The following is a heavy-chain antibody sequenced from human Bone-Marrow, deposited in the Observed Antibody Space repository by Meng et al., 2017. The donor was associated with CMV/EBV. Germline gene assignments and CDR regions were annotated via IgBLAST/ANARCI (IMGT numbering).Heavy chain of an antibody. J-gene: IGHJ6*02. CDR1: GFTFNNYW. CDR2: IKEDGSEK. D-gene: IGHD6-13*01. V-gene: IGHV3-7*01. CDR3: ARTLAALGPHGMDV. Sequence: GGSLRLSCAASGFTFNNYWMSWVRQAPGKGLEWVANIKEDGSEKYYVDSVKGRFTISRDNAKNSLYLQMNSLRAEDTAVYYCARTLAALGPHGMDVWGQGTTVTVSS.